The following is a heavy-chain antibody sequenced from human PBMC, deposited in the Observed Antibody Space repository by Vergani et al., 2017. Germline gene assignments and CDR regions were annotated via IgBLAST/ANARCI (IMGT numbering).Heavy chain of an antibody. Sequence: QLQLQESGPGLVKPSETLSLTCTVSGVSIGSNSYYWGWIRQPPGKGLEWIGSIYHSGNTYYNPSLKSRVTISVDTSKNQFSLKLSSVTAADTAVYYCARRSRGTMVRGVIIDNWFDPWGQGTLVTVSS. CDR2: IYHSGNT. V-gene: IGHV4-39*07. J-gene: IGHJ5*02. CDR1: GVSIGSNSYY. D-gene: IGHD3-10*01. CDR3: ARRSRGTMVRGVIIDNWFDP.